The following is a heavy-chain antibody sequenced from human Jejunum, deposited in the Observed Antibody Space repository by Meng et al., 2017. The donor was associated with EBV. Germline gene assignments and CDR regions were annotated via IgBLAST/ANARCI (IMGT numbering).Heavy chain of an antibody. Sequence: GQRVGSGGGLVKLGGSLRLSCAASGLTFSSYSMNWVRQAPGKGLEWVSYISSGSSFIYYADSVKGRFTISRDDAKNSLSLQMNNLGADDTAVYYCVRDSSFNVHWGQGTLVTVSS. CDR3: VRDSSFNVH. CDR2: ISSGSSFI. V-gene: IGHV3-21*02. D-gene: IGHD3-16*02. J-gene: IGHJ4*02. CDR1: GLTFSSYS.